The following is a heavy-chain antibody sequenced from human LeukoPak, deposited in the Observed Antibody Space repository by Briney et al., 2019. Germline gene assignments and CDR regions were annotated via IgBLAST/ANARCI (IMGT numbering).Heavy chain of an antibody. CDR3: ARDPPDYGALS. CDR1: GGSISSGGYY. J-gene: IGHJ5*02. D-gene: IGHD4-17*01. V-gene: IGHV4-31*03. CDR2: IYYSGST. Sequence: SETLSLTCTVSGGSISSGGYYWRWLRQYPGTGLEWIGYIYYSGSTYYNPSLKSRVTISVDTSKNQFSLKLSSVTAADTAVYYCARDPPDYGALSWGQGTLVTVSS.